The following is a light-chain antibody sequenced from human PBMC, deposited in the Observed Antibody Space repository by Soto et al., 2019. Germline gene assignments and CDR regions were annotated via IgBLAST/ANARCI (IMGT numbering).Light chain of an antibody. CDR1: KLGDKY. V-gene: IGLV3-1*01. CDR3: QAWDSSTVV. J-gene: IGLJ2*01. Sequence: SYELTQPPSVSVSPGQTASITCSGDKLGDKYACWYQQKPGQSPVLVIYQDSKRTSGIPERFSGSNSGNTATLTISGTQAMDDADYYCQAWDSSTVVFGGGTKVTVL. CDR2: QDS.